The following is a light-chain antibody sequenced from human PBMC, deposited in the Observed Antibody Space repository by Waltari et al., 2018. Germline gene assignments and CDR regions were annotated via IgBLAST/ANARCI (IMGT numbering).Light chain of an antibody. V-gene: IGLV2-11*01. Sequence: QSDLTQPRSVSGSPGQSVTISCTGTSSNYVSWYHQHPGKAPQLLIFEVTRRPPGVPDRFSGSKSGNTASLTISGLQAEDEADYYCCSYGGRYVFGTATKVTVL. CDR1: SSNY. CDR3: CSYGGRYV. CDR2: EVT. J-gene: IGLJ1*01.